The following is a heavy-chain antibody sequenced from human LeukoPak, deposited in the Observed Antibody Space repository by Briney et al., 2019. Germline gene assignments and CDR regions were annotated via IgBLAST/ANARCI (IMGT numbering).Heavy chain of an antibody. CDR1: GGSFSGYY. Sequence: PSETLSLTCAVYGGSFSGYYWSWIRQPPGKGLEWIGEINHSGSTNYNPSLKSRVTISVDTSKNQFSLRLSSVTAADTAVYYCARVLEGSSGQHWYFDLWGRGTLVTVST. V-gene: IGHV4-34*01. D-gene: IGHD6-19*01. CDR2: INHSGST. CDR3: ARVLEGSSGQHWYFDL. J-gene: IGHJ2*01.